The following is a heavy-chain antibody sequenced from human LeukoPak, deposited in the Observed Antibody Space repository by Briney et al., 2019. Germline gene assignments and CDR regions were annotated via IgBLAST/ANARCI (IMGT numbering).Heavy chain of an antibody. V-gene: IGHV4-30-2*01. CDR3: ARVYRGTFDY. CDR2: IYHSGST. CDR1: GGSISSGGYS. J-gene: IGHJ4*02. D-gene: IGHD3-16*01. Sequence: SQTLSLTCAVSGGSISSGGYSWSRIRQPPGKGLEWIGYIYHSGSTYYNPSLKSRVTISVDRSKNQFSLKLSSVTAADTAVYYCARVYRGTFDYWGQGTLVTVSS.